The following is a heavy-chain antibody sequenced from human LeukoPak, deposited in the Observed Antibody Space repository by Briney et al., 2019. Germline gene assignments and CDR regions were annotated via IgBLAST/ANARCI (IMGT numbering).Heavy chain of an antibody. D-gene: IGHD2-8*02. Sequence: GGSLRLSCAASGFTFGNYWMHWVRQAPGKGLVWVSRINSDGSSTNYADSVKGRFTISRDNAKSTLYLQVNSLRAEDTAVYYCARDSTFRGTGPNVWGQGTMVIVPS. CDR3: ARDSTFRGTGPNV. V-gene: IGHV3-74*01. CDR2: INSDGSST. J-gene: IGHJ3*01. CDR1: GFTFGNYW.